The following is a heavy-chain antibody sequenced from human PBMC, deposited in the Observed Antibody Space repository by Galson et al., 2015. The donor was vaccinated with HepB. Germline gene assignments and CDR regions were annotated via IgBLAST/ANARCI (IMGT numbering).Heavy chain of an antibody. J-gene: IGHJ3*02. CDR1: GYTFNNDV. CDR3: ARYNARAFDI. V-gene: IGHV1-3*04. CDR2: INIGHGYT. Sequence: SVKVSCKASGYTFNNDVIHWVRQAPGQSPEWMGWINIGHGYTKSSEKFQGRVTINRDTSATTAYMELSSLTSEDTALYYCARYNARAFDIWGQGTKVIVSS. D-gene: IGHD2-2*02.